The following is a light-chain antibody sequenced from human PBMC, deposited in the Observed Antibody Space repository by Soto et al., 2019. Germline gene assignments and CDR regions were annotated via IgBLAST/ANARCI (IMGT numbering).Light chain of an antibody. CDR1: SSDVGGYDY. V-gene: IGLV2-8*01. CDR3: SSYTGGNPSYV. J-gene: IGLJ1*01. CDR2: EVT. Sequence: QSALTQPPSASGSPGQSVTISCTGTSSDVGGYDYVSWYQQHPGKAPKLMIYEVTIRPSGVSDRFSGSKSGNTASLIVSGLQAEDEADYYCSSYTGGNPSYVFGTGTKVTVL.